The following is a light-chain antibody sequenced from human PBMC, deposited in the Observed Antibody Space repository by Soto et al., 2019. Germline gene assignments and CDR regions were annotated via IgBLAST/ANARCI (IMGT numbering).Light chain of an antibody. CDR3: SSYASSSPLVV. J-gene: IGLJ2*01. Sequence: QSALTQPPSVSGSPGQSVTISCTGTSSDVGSYNRVSWYQQPPGTAPKLMIYEVSNRPSGVPDRFSGSKSGNTASLTNSGLQAEDEADYYCSSYASSSPLVVFGGGTNLTVL. CDR2: EVS. V-gene: IGLV2-18*02. CDR1: SSDVGSYNR.